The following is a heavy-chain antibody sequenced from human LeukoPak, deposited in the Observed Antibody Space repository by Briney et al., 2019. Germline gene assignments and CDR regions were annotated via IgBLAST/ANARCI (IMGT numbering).Heavy chain of an antibody. D-gene: IGHD2-21*02. CDR3: ARDLVTAIGNFDY. CDR2: IYYSGST. Sequence: SQTLSLTCTVSGGSISSSSYYWGWIRQPPGKGLEWIGSIYYSGSTYYNPSLKSRVTISVDTSKNQFSLKLSSVTAADTAVYYCARDLVTAIGNFDYWGQGTLVTVSS. J-gene: IGHJ4*02. CDR1: GGSISSSSYY. V-gene: IGHV4-39*07.